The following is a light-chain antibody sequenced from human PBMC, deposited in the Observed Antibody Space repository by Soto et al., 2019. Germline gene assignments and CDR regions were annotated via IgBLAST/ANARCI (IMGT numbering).Light chain of an antibody. CDR1: QSVSSN. J-gene: IGKJ5*01. CDR2: GPS. Sequence: EIVMTQSPATLSVSPGERATLSCRASQSVSSNLAWYQQKPGQAPRLLIYGPSTSATGIPARFSGSGSGTEFTLTISSLQSEDFAVYDCQQYNNWPTFGQGTRLEIK. CDR3: QQYNNWPT. V-gene: IGKV3-15*01.